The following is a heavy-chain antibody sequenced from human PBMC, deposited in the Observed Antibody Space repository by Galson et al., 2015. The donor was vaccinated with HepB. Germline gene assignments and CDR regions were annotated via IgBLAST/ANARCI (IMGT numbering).Heavy chain of an antibody. J-gene: IGHJ5*02. V-gene: IGHV4-31*02. CDR1: GGYY. D-gene: IGHD3-10*01. CDR2: IYYSGST. CDR3: ARAKRGYGSGSSPGLEAFNNWFDP. Sequence: GGYYWSWIRQHPGKGLEWIGYIYYSGSTYYNPSLKSRVTISVDTSKNQFSLKLSSVTAADTAVYYCARAKRGYGSGSSPGLEAFNNWFDPWGQGTLVTVSS.